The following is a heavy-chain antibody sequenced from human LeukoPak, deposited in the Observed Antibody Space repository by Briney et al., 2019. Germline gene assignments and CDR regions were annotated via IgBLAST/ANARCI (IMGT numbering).Heavy chain of an antibody. D-gene: IGHD1-7*01. J-gene: IGHJ4*02. CDR2: IGGSGGST. CDR3: AKGSLTGTYFDY. Sequence: GGSLRLSCAASGFTFSTYAMNWVRQAPGKGLEWVSAIGGSGGSTYYADSVKGRFTISRDNSKNTLYLQMNSLRAEDTAVYYCAKGSLTGTYFDYWGQGTLVTVSS. CDR1: GFTFSTYA. V-gene: IGHV3-23*01.